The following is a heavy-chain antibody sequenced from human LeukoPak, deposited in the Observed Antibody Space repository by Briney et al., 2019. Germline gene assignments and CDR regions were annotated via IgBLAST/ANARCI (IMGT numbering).Heavy chain of an antibody. V-gene: IGHV1-18*01. CDR3: ARDHGYDYVWGSYRSVAEPPDY. J-gene: IGHJ4*02. Sequence: ASVKVSCKASGYTFTSYGISWVRQAPGQGLEWMGWISAYNGNTNYAQKLQGRVTMTTDTSTSTAYMELRSLRSDDTAVYYCARDHGYDYVWGSYRSVAEPPDYWGQGTLVTVSS. D-gene: IGHD3-16*02. CDR1: GYTFTSYG. CDR2: ISAYNGNT.